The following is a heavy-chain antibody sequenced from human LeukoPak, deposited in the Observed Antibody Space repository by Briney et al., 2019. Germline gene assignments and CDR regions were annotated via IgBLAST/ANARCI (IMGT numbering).Heavy chain of an antibody. D-gene: IGHD6-25*01. CDR3: ARGKRSRDAFDI. V-gene: IGHV3-23*01. Sequence: GGSLRLSCAASGFTFRNYGMSWVRQAPGKGLEWVSAISSGGDSTYYADSVKGRFTVSRDNSKNALFLLVNSLRAEDTAVYYCARGKRSRDAFDIWGQGTMVTVSS. J-gene: IGHJ3*02. CDR1: GFTFRNYG. CDR2: ISSGGDST.